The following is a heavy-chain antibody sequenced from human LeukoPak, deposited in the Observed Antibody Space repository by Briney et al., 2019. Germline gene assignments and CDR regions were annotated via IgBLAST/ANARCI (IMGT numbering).Heavy chain of an antibody. CDR2: IYYSGST. Sequence: SETLSLTCTVSGGTISSGGYYWSWIRQPPGKGLEWIGSIYYSGSTYYNPSLKSRVTISVDTSKNQFSLKLSSVTAADTAVYYCARVGRYDRSGYYYYYFDYWGQGTLVTVSS. J-gene: IGHJ4*02. V-gene: IGHV4-39*07. CDR1: GGTISSGGYY. CDR3: ARVGRYDRSGYYYYYFDY. D-gene: IGHD3-22*01.